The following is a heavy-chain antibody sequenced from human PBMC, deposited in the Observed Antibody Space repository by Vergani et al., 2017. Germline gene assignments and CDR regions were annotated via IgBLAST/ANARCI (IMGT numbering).Heavy chain of an antibody. CDR3: ARDHPPLRTDGDY. Sequence: QVQLVQSGAEVKKPGASVKVSCKASGHTFTSYAMHWVRQAPGQRPEWMGWINAGNGNTKYSQKFQGRVTITRDTSASTAYMELSSLRSEDTAVYYCARDHPPLRTDGDYWGQGTLVTVSS. CDR1: GHTFTSYA. J-gene: IGHJ4*02. V-gene: IGHV1-3*01. D-gene: IGHD2-8*02. CDR2: INAGNGNT.